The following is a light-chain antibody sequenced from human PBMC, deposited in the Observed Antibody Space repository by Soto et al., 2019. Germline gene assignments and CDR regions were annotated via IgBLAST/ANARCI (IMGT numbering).Light chain of an antibody. Sequence: DIQMTQSPSTLSASVGDRVTITCRASQSISSWLAWYQQKPGKAPKLLIYDASSLESGVPSRFSGSGSGTEFTLTLSSLQTDDFATYYCQQYNSYSYTFGPGTKLEIK. J-gene: IGKJ2*01. CDR1: QSISSW. V-gene: IGKV1-5*01. CDR3: QQYNSYSYT. CDR2: DAS.